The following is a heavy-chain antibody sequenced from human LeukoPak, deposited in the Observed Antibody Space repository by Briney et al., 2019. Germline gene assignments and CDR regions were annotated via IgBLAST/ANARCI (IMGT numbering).Heavy chain of an antibody. J-gene: IGHJ4*02. CDR3: ATQRYSYGDFDY. V-gene: IGHV4-31*03. CDR1: GGSISSGGYY. Sequence: SETLSLTCTVSGGSISSGGYYWSWIRQHPGKGLEWIGYIYYSGSTYYNPSLKSRVTISVDTSKNQFSLKLSSVTAADTAVYYCATQRYSYGDFDYWGQGTLVTVSS. CDR2: IYYSGST. D-gene: IGHD5-18*01.